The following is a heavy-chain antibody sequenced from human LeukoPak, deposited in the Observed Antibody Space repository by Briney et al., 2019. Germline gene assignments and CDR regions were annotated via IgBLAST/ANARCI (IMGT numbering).Heavy chain of an antibody. CDR1: GYTFTIYW. CDR3: SRHVFGGPSGGGPLDY. V-gene: IGHV5-51*01. Sequence: GPSLKIPSKGSGYTFTIYWIGWVRQLPGKGLEWMGIIYPGDSDSRHSTSFQGQSPVSPDKTNGTAYLQCAGLKASDTAIYYCSRHVFGGPSGGGPLDYWGQGTRVTVSS. CDR2: IYPGDSDS. J-gene: IGHJ4*02. D-gene: IGHD3-10*01.